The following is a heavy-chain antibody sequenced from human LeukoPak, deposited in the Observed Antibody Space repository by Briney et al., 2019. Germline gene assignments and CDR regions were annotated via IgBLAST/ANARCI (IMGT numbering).Heavy chain of an antibody. CDR2: IYHSGST. V-gene: IGHV4-30-2*01. CDR1: GGSISSGGYY. CDR3: ARDHFSLTRAAAGTSWFDP. D-gene: IGHD6-13*01. J-gene: IGHJ5*02. Sequence: SETLSLTCTVSGGSISSGGYYWSWIRQPPGKGLEWIGYIYHSGSTYYNPSLKSRVTISVDRSKNQFSLKLSSVTAADTAVYYCARDHFSLTRAAAGTSWFDPWGQGTLVTVSS.